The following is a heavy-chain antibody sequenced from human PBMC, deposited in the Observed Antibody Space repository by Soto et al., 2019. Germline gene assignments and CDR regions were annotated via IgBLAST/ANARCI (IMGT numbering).Heavy chain of an antibody. CDR3: ARDRVIVATATNYYYYYGMDV. V-gene: IGHV3-33*01. D-gene: IGHD5-12*01. CDR2: IWYDGSNK. CDR1: GFTFSSYG. Sequence: PGGSLRLSCAASGFTFSSYGMHWVCQAPGKGLEWVAVIWYDGSNKYYADSVKGRFTISRDNSKNTLYLQMNSLRAEDTAVYYCARDRVIVATATNYYYYYGMDVWGQGTTVTVSS. J-gene: IGHJ6*02.